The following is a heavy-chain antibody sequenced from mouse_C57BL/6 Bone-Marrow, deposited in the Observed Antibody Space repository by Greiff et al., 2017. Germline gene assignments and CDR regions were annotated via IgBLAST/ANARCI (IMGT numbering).Heavy chain of an antibody. V-gene: IGHV1-64*01. Sequence: QVQLQQPGAELVKPGASVKLSCKASGYTFTSYWMHWVKQRPGQGLEWIGMIHPKTGSTNYNEKFKSKATLTADKSSSTAYMQLSSLTSEDSAVDYCARWPYYYVAFDYRGQGTTRTGSS. CDR1: GYTFTSYW. J-gene: IGHJ2*01. CDR3: ARWPYYYVAFDY. D-gene: IGHD1-1*01. CDR2: IHPKTGST.